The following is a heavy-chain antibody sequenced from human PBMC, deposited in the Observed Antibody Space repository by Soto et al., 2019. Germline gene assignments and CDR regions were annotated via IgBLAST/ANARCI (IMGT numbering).Heavy chain of an antibody. V-gene: IGHV4-59*11. Sequence: GGSIGSHYSRKKRQPPGKGLEWIGYIYYSGSTNYNPSLKSRVTISVDTSKNQFSLKLSSVTAADTAVYYCARDSATAMATVYGMDVWGQGTTVTVSS. CDR1: GGSIGSHY. J-gene: IGHJ6*02. D-gene: IGHD5-18*01. CDR2: IYYSGST. CDR3: ARDSATAMATVYGMDV.